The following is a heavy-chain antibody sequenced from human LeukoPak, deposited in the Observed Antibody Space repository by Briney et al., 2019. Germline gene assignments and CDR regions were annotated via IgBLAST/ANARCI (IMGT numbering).Heavy chain of an antibody. CDR3: ARSHRNIAAAGIPIFDY. V-gene: IGHV1-18*01. Sequence: ASVKVSCKASGYTFTSYGISWVRQAPGQGLEWMGWISAYNGNTNYAQKLQGRVTMTTDTSTSTAYMELRSLRSDDTAVYCCARSHRNIAAAGIPIFDYWGQGTLVTVSS. J-gene: IGHJ4*02. D-gene: IGHD6-13*01. CDR2: ISAYNGNT. CDR1: GYTFTSYG.